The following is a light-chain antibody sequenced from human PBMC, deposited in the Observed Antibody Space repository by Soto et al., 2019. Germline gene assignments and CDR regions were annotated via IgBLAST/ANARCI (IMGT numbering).Light chain of an antibody. V-gene: IGKV3-20*01. CDR1: QTLSSSR. J-gene: IGKJ2*01. Sequence: EIVLTQSPGTLSLSPGERATLSCRASQTLSSSRLAWYQQKAGQAPRLLIYGASSRATGIPDRLSGSGSGAEFTLTISRLEPEDFAVYYCQQYGSSLMYTFGQGTRLDIK. CDR3: QQYGSSLMYT. CDR2: GAS.